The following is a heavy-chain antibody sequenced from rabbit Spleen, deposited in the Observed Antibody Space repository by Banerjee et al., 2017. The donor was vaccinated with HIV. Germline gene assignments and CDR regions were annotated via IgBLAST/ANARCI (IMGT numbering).Heavy chain of an antibody. D-gene: IGHD5-1*01. J-gene: IGHJ4*01. CDR3: ARAGEGGDGYLNL. Sequence: QSLEESGGDLVKPGASLTLTCTASGFSFSSNDYMCWVRQAPGKGLEWIACIDTSDGDTDYANWAKGRFTISKTSSTTVTLQMTSLTVADTATYFCARAGEGGDGYLNLWGPGTLVTVS. V-gene: IGHV1S40*01. CDR2: IDTSDGDT. CDR1: GFSFSSNDY.